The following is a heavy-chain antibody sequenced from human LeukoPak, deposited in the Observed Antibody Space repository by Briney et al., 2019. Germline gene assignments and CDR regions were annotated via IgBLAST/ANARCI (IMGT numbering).Heavy chain of an antibody. CDR3: AKAGPTTVVTRNYFDY. D-gene: IGHD4-23*01. CDR1: GFTFSSYA. Sequence: GGSLRLSCAASGFTFSSYAMSWVRQAPGKGLEWVSAISGSGGSTYYADSVKGRFTISRDNSKNTLYLQMNSLRAEDTAVYYCAKAGPTTVVTRNYFDYWGQGTLVTVSS. V-gene: IGHV3-23*01. CDR2: ISGSGGST. J-gene: IGHJ4*02.